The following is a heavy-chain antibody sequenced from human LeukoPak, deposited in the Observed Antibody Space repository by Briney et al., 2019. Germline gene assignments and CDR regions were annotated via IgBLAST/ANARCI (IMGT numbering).Heavy chain of an antibody. Sequence: SETLSLTCTVSGGSISSYYWSWLRQPPGKGLEWIGYIYYSGSTNYNPSLKSRVTISVDKSKNQFSLKLSSVTAAGTAVYYCARTGDWSYFDYWGQGTLVTVSS. CDR2: IYYSGST. V-gene: IGHV4-59*12. J-gene: IGHJ4*02. CDR1: GGSISSYY. CDR3: ARTGDWSYFDY. D-gene: IGHD2-21*02.